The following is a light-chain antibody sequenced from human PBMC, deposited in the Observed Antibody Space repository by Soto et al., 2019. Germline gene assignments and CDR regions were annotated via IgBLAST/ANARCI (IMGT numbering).Light chain of an antibody. CDR1: QTVRINY. Sequence: ELVLTHSPGTMYLSPWERATLSCSASQTVRINYLAWYQHKPGQAPMLVSSVAFSRATGIPDRFSGGGSGTDFTLTISRLEPEDFAVYYCQQFSTYPLTFGGGTKVDLK. V-gene: IGKV3-20*01. CDR2: VAF. CDR3: QQFSTYPLT. J-gene: IGKJ4*01.